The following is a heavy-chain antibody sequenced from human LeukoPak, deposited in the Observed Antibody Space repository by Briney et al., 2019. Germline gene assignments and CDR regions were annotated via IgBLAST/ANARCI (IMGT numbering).Heavy chain of an antibody. V-gene: IGHV1-69*05. Sequence: SVKVSCKASGGTFSSYAISWVRQAPGQGLEWMGGIIPIFGTANYAQKFQGRVTITTDESTSTAYMELSSLRSEDTAVYYCASGITMVRGVIKGPYYFDYWGQGTLVTVSS. CDR1: GGTFSSYA. CDR2: IIPIFGTA. CDR3: ASGITMVRGVIKGPYYFDY. J-gene: IGHJ4*02. D-gene: IGHD3-10*01.